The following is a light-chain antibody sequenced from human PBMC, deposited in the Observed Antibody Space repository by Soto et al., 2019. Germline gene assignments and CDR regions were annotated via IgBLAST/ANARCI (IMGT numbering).Light chain of an antibody. V-gene: IGKV1-27*01. CDR2: AAS. J-gene: IGKJ4*01. CDR1: QGISNY. CDR3: QRYNIAPAT. Sequence: DIQMTQSPSSLSASVGDRVTITCRASQGISNYLAWYQQKPGKVPKLLIYAASTLQSGFPARFSGSGSGTDFTLNISTLQPEDVATYYCQRYNIAPATFGGGTKVEIK.